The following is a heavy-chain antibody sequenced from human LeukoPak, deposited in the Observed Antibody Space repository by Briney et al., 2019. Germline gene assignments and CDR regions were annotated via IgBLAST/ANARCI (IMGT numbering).Heavy chain of an antibody. Sequence: GGSLRLSCAASGFTFSSYSMNWVRQAPGKGLEWVSSISSSSSYIHYADSVKGRFTISRDNAKNSLYLQMNSLRAEDTAVYYCARGYCSGGSCYPFFDYWGQGTLVTVSS. D-gene: IGHD2-15*01. J-gene: IGHJ4*02. CDR1: GFTFSSYS. V-gene: IGHV3-21*01. CDR2: ISSSSSYI. CDR3: ARGYCSGGSCYPFFDY.